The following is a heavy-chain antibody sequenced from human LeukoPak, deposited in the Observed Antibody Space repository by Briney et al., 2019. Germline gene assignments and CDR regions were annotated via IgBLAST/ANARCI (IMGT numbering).Heavy chain of an antibody. CDR3: ARAIAVAGSDYYYYYMDV. Sequence: SVKVSCKASGGTYSSYAISWVRQAPGQGLEWMGRIIPIFGTANYAQKFQGRVTITADKSTSTAYMKLSSLRSEDTAVYYCARAIAVAGSDYYYYYMDVWGKGTTVTVSS. J-gene: IGHJ6*03. CDR2: IIPIFGTA. V-gene: IGHV1-69*06. D-gene: IGHD6-19*01. CDR1: GGTYSSYA.